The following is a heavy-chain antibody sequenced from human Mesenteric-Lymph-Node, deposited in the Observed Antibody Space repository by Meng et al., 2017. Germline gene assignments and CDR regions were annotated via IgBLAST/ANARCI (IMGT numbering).Heavy chain of an antibody. CDR1: GFTFDYYG. J-gene: IGHJ4*02. D-gene: IGHD3-22*01. V-gene: IGHV3-74*01. CDR3: ARVGRSTLVVIHSEGLDY. Sequence: GESLKISCTASGFTFDYYGMDWVRQAPGKGLVWVSRINPDGSRTVHAASVQGRFTISRDNAKNTLYLQMNSRRAEDTAVYYCARVGRSTLVVIHSEGLDYWGQGTLVTVSS. CDR2: INPDGSRT.